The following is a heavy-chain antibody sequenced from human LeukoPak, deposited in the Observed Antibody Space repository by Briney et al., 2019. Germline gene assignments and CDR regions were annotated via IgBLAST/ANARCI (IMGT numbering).Heavy chain of an antibody. V-gene: IGHV3-23*01. CDR1: GFTFSNYV. D-gene: IGHD3-22*01. CDR3: AKRVQYDDSHYCIFDY. Sequence: PGGSLRLSCAASGFTFSNYVMNWVRQAPGKGLEWVSAIYANGGGTYYADSVKGRFTISRDNSKNTLYLQMSSLRAEDTAVYYCAKRVQYDDSHYCIFDYWGQGTLVTVSS. J-gene: IGHJ4*02. CDR2: IYANGGGT.